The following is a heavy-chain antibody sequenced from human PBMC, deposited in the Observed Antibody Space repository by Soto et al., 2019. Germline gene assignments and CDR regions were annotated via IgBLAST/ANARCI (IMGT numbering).Heavy chain of an antibody. CDR3: ARGQFLECRHYYYYYMDV. Sequence: ASVKVSCKASGYTFTSYDINWVRQATGQGLEWMGWMNPNSGNTGYAQKFQGRVTMTRNTSISTAYMELSSLRSEDTAVYYCARGQFLECRHYYYYYMDVWGKGTTVTVSS. CDR1: GYTFTSYD. V-gene: IGHV1-8*01. D-gene: IGHD3-3*01. J-gene: IGHJ6*03. CDR2: MNPNSGNT.